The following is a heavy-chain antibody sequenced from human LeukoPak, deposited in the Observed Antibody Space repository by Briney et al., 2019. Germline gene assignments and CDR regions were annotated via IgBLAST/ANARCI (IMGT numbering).Heavy chain of an antibody. CDR1: GYTFTSYG. V-gene: IGHV1-18*01. CDR3: ARDAHWFDP. Sequence: ASVKVSCKASGYTFTSYGISWVRQAPGQGLEWMGWISAYNGNTNYAQKFQGRVTMTRDTSTSTVYMELSSLRSEDTAVYYCARDAHWFDPWGQGTLVTVSS. J-gene: IGHJ5*02. CDR2: ISAYNGNT.